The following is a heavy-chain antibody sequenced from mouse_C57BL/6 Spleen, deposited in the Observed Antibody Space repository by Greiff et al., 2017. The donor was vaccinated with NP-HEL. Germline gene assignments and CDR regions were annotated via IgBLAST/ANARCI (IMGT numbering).Heavy chain of an antibody. V-gene: IGHV1-58*01. CDR3: ARTTVVAHWYFDV. CDR2: IYIGNGYT. D-gene: IGHD1-1*01. CDR1: GYTFTSYG. Sequence: VQLKESGAELVRPGSSVKMSCKTSGYTFTSYGINWVKQRPGQGLEWIGYIYIGNGYTEYNEKFKGKATLTSDTSSSTAYMPLSSLTSEDSAIYFCARTTVVAHWYFDVWGTGTTVTVSS. J-gene: IGHJ1*03.